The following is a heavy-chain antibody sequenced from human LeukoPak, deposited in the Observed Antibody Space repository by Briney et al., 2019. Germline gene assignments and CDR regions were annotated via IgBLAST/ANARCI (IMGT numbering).Heavy chain of an antibody. V-gene: IGHV4-34*01. CDR2: LSHSGDT. Sequence: PSETLSLTCAVYGGSFSGYYWSWIRQPPGKGLEWIGELSHSGDTHYNPSLKGRVTISLDTSKNQFSLNLTSVTAADTAVYYCARGAEYSSGWYVDYYYGMDVWGQGTTVTVSS. J-gene: IGHJ6*02. CDR3: ARGAEYSSGWYVDYYYGMDV. D-gene: IGHD6-19*01. CDR1: GGSFSGYY.